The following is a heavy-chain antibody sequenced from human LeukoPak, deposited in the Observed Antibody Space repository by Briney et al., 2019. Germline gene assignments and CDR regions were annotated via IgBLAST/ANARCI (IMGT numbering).Heavy chain of an antibody. D-gene: IGHD3-22*01. CDR1: GFTFSSYG. J-gene: IGHJ4*02. CDR2: IWYDGSNK. Sequence: PGGSLRLSCAASGFTFSSYGMHWVRQAPGKGLEWVAVIWYDGSNKCYADSVKGRFTISRDNSKNTLYLQMNSLRAEDTAVYYCARGAYYYDSSGYFLDYWGQGTLVTVSS. CDR3: ARGAYYYDSSGYFLDY. V-gene: IGHV3-33*08.